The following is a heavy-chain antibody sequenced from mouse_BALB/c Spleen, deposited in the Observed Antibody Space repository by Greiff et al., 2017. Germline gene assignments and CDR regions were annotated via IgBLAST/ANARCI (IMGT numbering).Heavy chain of an antibody. CDR2: ILPGSGST. CDR3: ARAGNGYYVGFAY. CDR1: GYTFSSYW. Sequence: QVQLKQSGAELMKPGASVKISCKATGYTFSSYWIEWVKQRPGHGLEWIGEILPGSGSTNYNEKFKGKATFTADTSSNTAYMQLSSLTSEDSAVYYCARAGNGYYVGFAYWGQGTLVTVSA. D-gene: IGHD2-3*01. V-gene: IGHV1-9*01. J-gene: IGHJ3*01.